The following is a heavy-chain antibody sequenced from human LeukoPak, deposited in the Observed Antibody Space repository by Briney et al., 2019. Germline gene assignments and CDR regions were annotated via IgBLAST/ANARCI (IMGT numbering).Heavy chain of an antibody. CDR2: IYTSGST. Sequence: SQTLSLTCTVSGGSISSGSYYWSWIRQPAGKGLEWIGRIYTSGSTNYNPSLKSRVTISVDTSKNQFSLKLSSVTAADTAVYYCARGWFGESYLATNHWGQGTLVTVSS. CDR1: GGSISSGSYY. J-gene: IGHJ4*02. CDR3: ARGWFGESYLATNH. V-gene: IGHV4-61*02. D-gene: IGHD3-10*01.